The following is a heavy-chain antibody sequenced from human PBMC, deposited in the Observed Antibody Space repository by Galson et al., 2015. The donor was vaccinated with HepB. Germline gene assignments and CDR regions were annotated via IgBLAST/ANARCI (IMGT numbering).Heavy chain of an antibody. CDR2: IYSSGST. CDR1: GGSISNYY. V-gene: IGHV4-4*07. J-gene: IGHJ4*02. D-gene: IGHD6-19*01. CDR3: ARANWGAMAGFYFFDY. Sequence: SETLSLTCTVSGGSISNYYWSWIRQPAGKGLEWIGRIYSSGSTNYNPSLKSRVTMSVDTSKNHFSLKLSSVTAADTAVYYCARANWGAMAGFYFFDYWGQGTLVTVSS.